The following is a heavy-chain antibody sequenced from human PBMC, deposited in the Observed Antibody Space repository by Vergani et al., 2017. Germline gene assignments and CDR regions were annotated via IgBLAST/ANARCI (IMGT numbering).Heavy chain of an antibody. V-gene: IGHV4-34*01. CDR3: ARVNTETNGHLYYYYYIDV. Sequence: QVQLQQWGGGLLKPSETLSLTCVVNGGSFSSYHWTWIRQSPGEGLEWVGDIDHTGRPDYNPSLKSRRTMSVDKSRNPFSLTLNSVTATDTAIYFCARVNTETNGHLYYYYYIDVWGQGTAVTVS. CDR1: GGSFSSYH. D-gene: IGHD4-11*01. CDR2: IDHTGRP. J-gene: IGHJ6*03.